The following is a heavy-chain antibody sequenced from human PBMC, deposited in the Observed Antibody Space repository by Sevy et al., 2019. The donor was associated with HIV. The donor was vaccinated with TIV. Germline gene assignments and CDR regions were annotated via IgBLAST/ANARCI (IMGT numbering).Heavy chain of an antibody. Sequence: SETLSLTCAVSAYSVSSAYSWGWIRQPPGKGLEWIGNIYQSGNTYYNPSLKSRVTISVDTSNNQFSLRLTSVTAADMAVYYCASSGRLLIISGDVFEIWGQGTMVTVSS. D-gene: IGHD3-9*01. CDR1: AYSVSSAYS. CDR3: ASSGRLLIISGDVFEI. CDR2: IYQSGNT. V-gene: IGHV4-38-2*01. J-gene: IGHJ3*02.